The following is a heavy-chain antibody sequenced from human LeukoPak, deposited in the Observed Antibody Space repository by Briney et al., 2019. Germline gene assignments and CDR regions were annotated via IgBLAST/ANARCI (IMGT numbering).Heavy chain of an antibody. CDR1: GSSFTSYW. CDR3: ARVLNRVDYYDFWSGYHGLDY. CDR2: IYPGDSDT. D-gene: IGHD3-3*01. Sequence: GASLQISCKGSGSSFTSYWIGWVRQLPGKGLEWMGIIYPGDSDTRYSPSFQGQVTISADKSISTAYLQWSSLKASDTAMYYCARVLNRVDYYDFWSGYHGLDYWGQGTLVTVSS. J-gene: IGHJ4*02. V-gene: IGHV5-51*01.